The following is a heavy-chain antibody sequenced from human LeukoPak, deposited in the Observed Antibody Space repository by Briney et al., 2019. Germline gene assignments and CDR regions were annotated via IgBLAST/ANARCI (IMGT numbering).Heavy chain of an antibody. CDR1: GFTFSSYS. V-gene: IGHV3-48*01. D-gene: IGHD3-3*01. J-gene: IGHJ4*02. CDR2: ISSSTSTT. CDR3: ARLSSHYDFWSGSPAY. Sequence: GGSLRLSCAASGFTFSSYSMNWVRQAPGKGLEWVSYISSSTSTTHYADSVRGRFTISRDNAKNSLYLQMNSLRAEDTAVYYCARLSSHYDFWSGSPAYWGQGTLVTVSS.